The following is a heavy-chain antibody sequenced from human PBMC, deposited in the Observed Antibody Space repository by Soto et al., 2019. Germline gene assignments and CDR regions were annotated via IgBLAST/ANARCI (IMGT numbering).Heavy chain of an antibody. CDR3: ARGGPAADFDL. D-gene: IGHD6-13*01. CDR2: MKPNTGDS. J-gene: IGHJ4*02. V-gene: IGHV1-8*01. Sequence: QVQLVQSGAEVKKPGASVKVSCKASGYTFTTNDINWVRQASGQGLEWMGWMKPNTGDSGSVQDFQGRITMTRDTATSTAYMELSSLRSEDTAVYYCARGGPAADFDLWGQGTLVTVSS. CDR1: GYTFTTND.